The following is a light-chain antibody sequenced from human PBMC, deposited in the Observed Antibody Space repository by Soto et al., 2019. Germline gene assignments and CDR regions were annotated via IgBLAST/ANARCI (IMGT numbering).Light chain of an antibody. CDR1: QTISSW. CDR2: HAS. CDR3: QQYNSYSKT. J-gene: IGKJ1*01. Sequence: DIQMTQSPSTLSGSVGDRVTITCRASQTISSWLAWYQQKPGKAPKLLIYHASTLESGVPSRFSGSGSGTEFTLTISSLQPDDFATYYCQQYNSYSKTFGQGTKVDIK. V-gene: IGKV1-5*01.